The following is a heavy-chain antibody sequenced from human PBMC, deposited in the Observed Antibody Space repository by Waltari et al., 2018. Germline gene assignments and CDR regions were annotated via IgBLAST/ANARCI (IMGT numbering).Heavy chain of an antibody. CDR2: IYYSGST. J-gene: IGHJ3*02. V-gene: IGHV4-59*08. Sequence: QVQLQESGPGLVKPSETLSLTCTVSGGSISSYYWSWIRQPPGKGLEWIGYIYYSGSTNYNSSLKSRVTISVDTSKNQFSLKLSSVTAADTAVYYCARHTTEDAFDIWGQGTMVTVSS. CDR1: GGSISSYY. CDR3: ARHTTEDAFDI. D-gene: IGHD1-1*01.